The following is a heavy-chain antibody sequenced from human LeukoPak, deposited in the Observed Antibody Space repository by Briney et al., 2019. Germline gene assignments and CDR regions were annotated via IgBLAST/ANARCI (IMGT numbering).Heavy chain of an antibody. J-gene: IGHJ4*02. CDR3: ARDPTIAAAGTDYFDY. CDR2: ISDSGGNT. V-gene: IGHV3-23*01. Sequence: GGSLRLSCAASGFTFTRYAINWVRQAPGKGLEWVSAISDSGGNTYYADSVKGRFTVSRDNSQNTVYLQMNSLRAEDTAVYYCARDPTIAAAGTDYFDYWGQGTLVTVSS. CDR1: GFTFTRYA. D-gene: IGHD6-13*01.